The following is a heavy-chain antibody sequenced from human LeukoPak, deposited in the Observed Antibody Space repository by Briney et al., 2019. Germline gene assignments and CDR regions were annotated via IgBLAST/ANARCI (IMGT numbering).Heavy chain of an antibody. J-gene: IGHJ4*02. Sequence: SETLSLTCIVSGGSISSSSHYWGWIRQPPGKGLEWIGSIYYSGSTHYNASLKSRVTISADTSKNQISLKLSFVTAADTAVYYCARGETQYHDYWGQGTLVTVSS. CDR2: IYYSGST. V-gene: IGHV4-39*07. CDR1: GGSISSSSHY. D-gene: IGHD2-2*01. CDR3: ARGETQYHDY.